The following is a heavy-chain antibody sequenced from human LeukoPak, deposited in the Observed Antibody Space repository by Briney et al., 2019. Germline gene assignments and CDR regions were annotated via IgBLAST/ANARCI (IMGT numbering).Heavy chain of an antibody. J-gene: IGHJ4*02. CDR3: ARDYKYAFDN. V-gene: IGHV3-48*01. Sequence: GGSLRLSCAASGFTFSAYSMNWVRQAPGKGLEWISYIGISSGNTKYADSVKGRFTISGDKAKNSLYLQMNSLRVEDTAVYYCARDYKYAFDNWGQGTLVTDSS. CDR2: IGISSGNT. D-gene: IGHD5-24*01. CDR1: GFTFSAYS.